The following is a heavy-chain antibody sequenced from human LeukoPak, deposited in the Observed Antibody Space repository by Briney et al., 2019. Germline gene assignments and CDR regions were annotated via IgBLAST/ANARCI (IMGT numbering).Heavy chain of an antibody. V-gene: IGHV3-23*01. CDR1: GSTFSSYA. CDR2: INEHGSGT. Sequence: GGSLRLSCAASGSTFSSYAMTWVRQAPGKGLEWVSIINEHGSGTYYADSVKGRFTISRDNSKNTLYLQMNSLRVEDTAIYYCAREKEVGFGETNGYWGQGTLVSVSS. CDR3: AREKEVGFGETNGY. D-gene: IGHD1-26*01. J-gene: IGHJ4*02.